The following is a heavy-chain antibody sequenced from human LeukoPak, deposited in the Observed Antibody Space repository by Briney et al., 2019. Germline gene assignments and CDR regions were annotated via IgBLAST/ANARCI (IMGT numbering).Heavy chain of an antibody. J-gene: IGHJ6*02. CDR3: ARAGAAATLRYYYGMDV. CDR2: VIPILGIA. Sequence: SVKVSCKASGGTFSSYAISWVRQAPGQGLEWMGRVIPILGIANYAQKFQGRVTITADKSTSTAYMELSSLRSEDTAVYYCARAGAAATLRYYYGMDVWGQGTTVTVSS. D-gene: IGHD6-13*01. V-gene: IGHV1-69*04. CDR1: GGTFSSYA.